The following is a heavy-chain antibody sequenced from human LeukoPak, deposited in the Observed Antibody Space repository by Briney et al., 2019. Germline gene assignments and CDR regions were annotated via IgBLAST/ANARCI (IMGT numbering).Heavy chain of an antibody. D-gene: IGHD3-22*01. V-gene: IGHV3-15*07. Sequence: GGSLRLSCATSSFTFTNAWMNWVRQAPGKELEWVGRIRSNSDGGTIDYAAPVKGRFTLSRDDSKNTLYLQMNSLQTEDTAVYYCATDFYDSTWGQGTLVTVSS. CDR2: IRSNSDGGTI. CDR3: ATDFYDST. J-gene: IGHJ5*02. CDR1: SFTFTNAW.